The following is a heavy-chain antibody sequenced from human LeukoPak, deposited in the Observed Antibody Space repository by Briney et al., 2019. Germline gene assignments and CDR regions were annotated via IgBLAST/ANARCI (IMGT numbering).Heavy chain of an antibody. CDR1: GFTFSSKW. CDR2: ISSSGSTI. Sequence: GGSLRLSCAASGFTFSSKWMSWVRQAPGKGLEWVSYISSSGSTIYYADSVKGRFTISRDNAKNSLYLQMNSLRAEDTAVYYCARDRNYYGSGSYYKRGWFDPWGQGTLVTVSS. CDR3: ARDRNYYGSGSYYKRGWFDP. D-gene: IGHD3-10*01. J-gene: IGHJ5*02. V-gene: IGHV3-11*01.